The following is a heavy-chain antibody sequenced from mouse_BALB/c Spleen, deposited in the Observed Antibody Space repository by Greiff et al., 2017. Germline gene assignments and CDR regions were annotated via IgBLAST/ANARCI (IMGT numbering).Heavy chain of an antibody. V-gene: IGHV1S126*01. J-gene: IGHJ2*01. D-gene: IGHD2-3*01. CDR3: ARGGDGYFDY. Sequence: QVQLQQSGPQLVRPGASVKISCKASGYSFTSYWMHWVKQRPGQGLEWIGMIDPSDSETRLNQKFKDKATLTVDKSSSTAYLQLSSPTSEDSAVYYCARGGDGYFDYWGQGTTLTVSS. CDR2: IDPSDSET. CDR1: GYSFTSYW.